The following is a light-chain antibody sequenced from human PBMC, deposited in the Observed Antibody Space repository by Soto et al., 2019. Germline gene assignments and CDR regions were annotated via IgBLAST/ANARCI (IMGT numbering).Light chain of an antibody. CDR3: QHYNXXSXA. CDR1: QTISSW. CDR2: KAS. J-gene: IGKJ1*01. Sequence: DIQMTQSPSTLSGSVGDRVTITCRASQTISSWLAWYQQKPGKAPKLLIYKASTLKSGVPSRFSGSVSGTEFTXXXSSLQPDDFATYDCQHYNXXSXAFGQGXKXXL. V-gene: IGKV1-5*03.